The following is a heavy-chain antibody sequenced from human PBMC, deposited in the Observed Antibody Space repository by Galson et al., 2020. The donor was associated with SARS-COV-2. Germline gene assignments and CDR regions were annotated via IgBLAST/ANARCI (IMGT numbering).Heavy chain of an antibody. V-gene: IGHV3-48*04. D-gene: IGHD3-22*01. CDR3: AREPSDSSGYYYGYY. CDR1: GFTFSSYS. Sequence: GESLKISCAASGFTFSSYSMNWVRQAPGKGLEWVSYISSSSSTIYYADSVKGRFTISRDNAKNSLYLQMNSLRAEDTAVYYCAREPSDSSGYYYGYYWGQGTLVTVSS. J-gene: IGHJ4*02. CDR2: ISSSSSTI.